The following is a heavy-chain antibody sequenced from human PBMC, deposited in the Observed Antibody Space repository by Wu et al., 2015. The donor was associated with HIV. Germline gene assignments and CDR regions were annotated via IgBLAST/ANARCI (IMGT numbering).Heavy chain of an antibody. J-gene: IGHJ3*02. Sequence: QVQLVQSGAEMKKPGASVKVSCKASAYIFSAYYMHWVRQVPGQGLEWMGWINPQSDGTNYAQKFQGRVSLTRDSSSDTAYMELRRLRSDDTAIYYCARARLLNPDYYDHGGLLRCLLYIWGPRDNGHRLF. CDR2: INPQSDGT. V-gene: IGHV1-2*02. CDR1: AYIFSAYY. D-gene: IGHD3-22*01. CDR3: ARARLLNPDYYDHGGLLRCLLYI.